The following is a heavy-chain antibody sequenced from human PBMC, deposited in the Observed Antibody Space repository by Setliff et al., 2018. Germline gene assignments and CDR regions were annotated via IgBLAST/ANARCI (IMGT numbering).Heavy chain of an antibody. J-gene: IGHJ5*02. CDR3: ARGYCSSPSCFFAGWFDP. D-gene: IGHD2-2*01. CDR2: INHTGST. Sequence: KPSETLSLTCAVYGGSFSGYYWSWIRQPPGKGLEWIGEINHTGSTNYSPSLKSRVTISVDTSKHQFSLKLTSVTAADTAVYYCARGYCSSPSCFFAGWFDPWGQGTLVTVSS. V-gene: IGHV4-34*01. CDR1: GGSFSGYY.